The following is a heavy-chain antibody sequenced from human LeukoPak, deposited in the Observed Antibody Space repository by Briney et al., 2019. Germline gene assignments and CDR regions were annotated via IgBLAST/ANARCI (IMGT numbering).Heavy chain of an antibody. Sequence: GGSLRLSCVASGFTFSSYAMSWVRQAPGKGLEWVSGISITGGSTYYTDSVKGRFTISRDNSKNTLYLQMNSLRGEDTAVYYCASLSVAAGDWDDDFWGQGTLLTVSS. CDR2: ISITGGST. CDR3: ASLSVAAGDWDDDF. D-gene: IGHD6-13*01. V-gene: IGHV3-23*01. J-gene: IGHJ4*02. CDR1: GFTFSSYA.